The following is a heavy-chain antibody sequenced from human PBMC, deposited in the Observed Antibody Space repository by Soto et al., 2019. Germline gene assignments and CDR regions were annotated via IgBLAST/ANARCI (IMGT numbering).Heavy chain of an antibody. V-gene: IGHV3-30*18. Sequence: QVQLVESGGGVVQPGRSLRLSCAASGFTFSSFGMHWVRQAPGKGLEWVAVISYDGSNKYYADSVKGRFTISRDNSKNTLYLQMNSRRAEDTVVYYCAKDRGDAAYGGMDVWGQGTTVTVSS. CDR3: AKDRGDAAYGGMDV. CDR2: ISYDGSNK. D-gene: IGHD4-17*01. J-gene: IGHJ6*02. CDR1: GFTFSSFG.